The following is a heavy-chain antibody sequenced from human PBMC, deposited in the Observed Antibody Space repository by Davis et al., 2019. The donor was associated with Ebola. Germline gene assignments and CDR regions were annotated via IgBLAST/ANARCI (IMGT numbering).Heavy chain of an antibody. Sequence: AASVKVSCKTSGYTFTKYYIHWVRQAPGQGLEWMGRINPNSGGTTYAQKFQGRVTMTGDTSIATAYMEVSSLRSDDTAVFYCAREPINYYHGMDVWGTGTTVTVSS. V-gene: IGHV1-2*06. CDR3: AREPINYYHGMDV. CDR1: GYTFTKYY. CDR2: INPNSGGT. J-gene: IGHJ6*04.